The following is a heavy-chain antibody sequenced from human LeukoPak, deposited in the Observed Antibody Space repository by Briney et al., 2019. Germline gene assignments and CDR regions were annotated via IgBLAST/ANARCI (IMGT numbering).Heavy chain of an antibody. J-gene: IGHJ4*02. Sequence: SVKVSCKASGGTFSSYAISWVRQAPGQGLEWMGGIIPIFGTANYAQKFQGRVTITADESTSTAYMELSSLRSDDTAVYYCASSYLAVGYCSSTSCSPLDYWGQGTLVTVSS. CDR3: ASSYLAVGYCSSTSCSPLDY. CDR2: IIPIFGTA. CDR1: GGTFSSYA. V-gene: IGHV1-69*13. D-gene: IGHD2-2*01.